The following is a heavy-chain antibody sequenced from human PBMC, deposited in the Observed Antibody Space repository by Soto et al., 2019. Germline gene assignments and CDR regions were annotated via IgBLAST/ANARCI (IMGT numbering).Heavy chain of an antibody. V-gene: IGHV3-23*01. Sequence: GGSLRLSCAASGFTFSSYAMSWVRQAPGKGLEWVSAISGSGGSTYYADSVKGRFTISRDNSKNTLYLQMNSLRAEDTAVYYCAKGLDSSGWDYYYYGMDVWGQGTTVTVSS. D-gene: IGHD6-19*01. J-gene: IGHJ6*02. CDR3: AKGLDSSGWDYYYYGMDV. CDR2: ISGSGGST. CDR1: GFTFSSYA.